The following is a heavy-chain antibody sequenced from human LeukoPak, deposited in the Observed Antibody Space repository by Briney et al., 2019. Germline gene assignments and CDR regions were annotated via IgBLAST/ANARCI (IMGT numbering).Heavy chain of an antibody. Sequence: ASVKVSCKASGYTFTGYYMHWVRQAPGQGLEWMGWINPNSGGTKNTQKFQGRVTVTRDTSISTAYMELSRLRSDDTAVYYCASNTLYYYYYMDVWGKGTTVTVSS. J-gene: IGHJ6*03. CDR2: INPNSGGT. CDR1: GYTFTGYY. V-gene: IGHV1-2*02. CDR3: ASNTLYYYYYMDV. D-gene: IGHD1/OR15-1a*01.